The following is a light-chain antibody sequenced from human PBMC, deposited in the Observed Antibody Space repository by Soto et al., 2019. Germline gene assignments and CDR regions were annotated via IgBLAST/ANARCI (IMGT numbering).Light chain of an antibody. V-gene: IGKV3-20*01. Sequence: IVLTQSPGTLSLSAGERATLSCKASQSVSSTSLAWYQHKPGQAPRLLMYGASARASGTPDRFSGNGSGTDFTLPINRLEPADFAVYYCQQYGSPPKSFGQGTKV. CDR1: QSVSSTS. J-gene: IGKJ1*01. CDR3: QQYGSPPKS. CDR2: GAS.